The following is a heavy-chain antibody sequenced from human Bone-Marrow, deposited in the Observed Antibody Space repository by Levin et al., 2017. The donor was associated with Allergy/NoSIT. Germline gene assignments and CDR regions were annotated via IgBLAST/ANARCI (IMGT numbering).Heavy chain of an antibody. Sequence: GGSLRLSCTASGFTFSSYAMSWVRQAPGRGLEWVSAISSGGGSTYYADSVQGRFTISRDNSMNTLYLQMNNLRAEDTTIYYCAKGRRYEAFDIWGQGTMVTVSS. CDR1: GFTFSSYA. CDR3: AKGRRYEAFDI. CDR2: ISSGGGST. V-gene: IGHV3-23*01. J-gene: IGHJ3*02. D-gene: IGHD5-24*01.